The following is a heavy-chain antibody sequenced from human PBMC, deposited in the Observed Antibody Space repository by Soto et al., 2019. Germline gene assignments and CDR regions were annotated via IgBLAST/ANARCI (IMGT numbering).Heavy chain of an antibody. CDR2: IYHSGGT. CDR3: AEAAGYSSTWYFDY. V-gene: IGHV4-30-2*01. J-gene: IGHJ4*02. CDR1: GGSISSGGYS. D-gene: IGHD6-13*01. Sequence: SETLSLTCGVSGGSISSGGYSWSWIRQPPGKGLEWIGYIYHSGGTYYNPSLKSRVTISVDRSKNQFSLQLNSVTPEDTAVYYCAEAAGYSSTWYFDYWGQGTLVTVSS.